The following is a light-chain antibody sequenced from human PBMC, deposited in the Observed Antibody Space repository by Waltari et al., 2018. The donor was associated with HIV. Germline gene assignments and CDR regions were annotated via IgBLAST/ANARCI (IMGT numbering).Light chain of an antibody. J-gene: IGLJ2*01. CDR1: SNDVGAYAY. CDR2: EVT. V-gene: IGLV2-8*01. CDR3: TSYVDNYHVF. Sequence: QSALTQPPSASGSPGQSVTISCTGTSNDVGAYAYVSWYQQHPGRAPKLLIYEVTKRPSGGPDRFSGSKSGNTASLTVSGLQAEDDGHYYCTSYVDNYHVFFGGGTKLTVL.